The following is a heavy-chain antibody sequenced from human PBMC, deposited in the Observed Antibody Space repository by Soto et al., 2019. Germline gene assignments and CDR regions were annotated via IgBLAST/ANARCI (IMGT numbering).Heavy chain of an antibody. D-gene: IGHD5-18*01. CDR2: ISYDGTDK. Sequence: QVQLVESGGGVVQPGRSLRLSCAASGFTFSSYGIHWVRQAPGKGLKWVALISYDGTDKYYADSVKGRFTISRDNSKNTLYLQMSSLGPEDTAVYYCVKERYAQLWLEDYGMDVWGQGTTVTV. J-gene: IGHJ6*02. CDR3: VKERYAQLWLEDYGMDV. CDR1: GFTFSSYG. V-gene: IGHV3-30*18.